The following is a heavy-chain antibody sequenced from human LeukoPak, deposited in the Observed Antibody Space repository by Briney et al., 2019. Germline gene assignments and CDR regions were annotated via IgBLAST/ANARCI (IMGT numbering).Heavy chain of an antibody. CDR2: IYTSGST. J-gene: IGHJ4*02. Sequence: SETLSLTCSVSGGSIISYYWTWIRQSDGKGLEWIGRIYTSGSTTYNPPLKSRVTMSSDTSNNQFSLNLTSVTAADTAVYYCAKGDLELDYWGQGILVTVSS. D-gene: IGHD1-26*01. CDR3: AKGDLELDY. CDR1: GGSIISYY. V-gene: IGHV4-4*07.